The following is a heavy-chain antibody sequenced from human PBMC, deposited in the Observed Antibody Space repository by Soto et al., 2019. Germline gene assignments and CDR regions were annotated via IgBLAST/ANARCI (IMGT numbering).Heavy chain of an antibody. V-gene: IGHV5-51*01. CDR2: IYPGDSDT. CDR1: GYSFTSYW. Sequence: GESLKISCKGSGYSFTSYWIGWVRQMPGKGLEWMGIIYPGDSDTRYSPSFQGHVTISVDKSINTAYLQWSSLKASDTAMYYCARAPSTTVVTPEDFWGQGTLVTVSS. J-gene: IGHJ4*02. CDR3: ARAPSTTVVTPEDF. D-gene: IGHD4-17*01.